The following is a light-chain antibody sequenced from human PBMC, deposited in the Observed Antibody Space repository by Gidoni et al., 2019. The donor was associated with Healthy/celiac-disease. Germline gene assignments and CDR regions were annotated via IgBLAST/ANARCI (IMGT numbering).Light chain of an antibody. J-gene: IGLJ2*01. CDR1: SSNIGNNY. Sequence: QSVLTQPPSVSAAPGQKVTIPCSGSSSNIGNNYLSWYQQLPGTAPKLLIYDNNKRPSGIPDRFSGSKSGTSATLGITGLQTGDEADYYCGTWDSSLSVVVFGGGTKLTVL. V-gene: IGLV1-51*01. CDR3: GTWDSSLSVVV. CDR2: DNN.